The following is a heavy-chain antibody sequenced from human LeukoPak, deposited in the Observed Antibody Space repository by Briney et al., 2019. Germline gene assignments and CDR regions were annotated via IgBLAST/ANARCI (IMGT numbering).Heavy chain of an antibody. CDR1: GLTFDDYA. J-gene: IGHJ4*02. CDR3: AKENYDSSGYYWLYFDY. Sequence: GGSLRLPCATSGLTFDDYAMHWVRQAPGKALVCVSLISGGVGSKYYTDSVKARFTNSRDNSKNSLYLQMNSLRTEDTALYYCAKENYDSSGYYWLYFDYWGQGTLVTVSS. CDR2: ISGGVGSK. D-gene: IGHD3-22*01. V-gene: IGHV3-43*02.